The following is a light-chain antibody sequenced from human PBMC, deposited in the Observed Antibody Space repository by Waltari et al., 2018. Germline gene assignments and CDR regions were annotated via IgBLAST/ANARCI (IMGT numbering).Light chain of an antibody. CDR1: QSFSSN. J-gene: IGKJ1*01. V-gene: IGKV3-15*01. Sequence: EIVMTQSPATLSVSPGERATLSCRASQSFSSNLHWYQQKPGQAPRLLIYGASTRATGIPARFSGSGSGTEFTLTISSLQSEDFAVYYCQQYNNWPPGWTFGQGTKVEIK. CDR3: QQYNNWPPGWT. CDR2: GAS.